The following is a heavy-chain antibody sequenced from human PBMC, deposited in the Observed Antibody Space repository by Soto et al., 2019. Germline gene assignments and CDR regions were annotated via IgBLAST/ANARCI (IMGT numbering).Heavy chain of an antibody. CDR3: AGSCYAFDY. CDR2: IQSSGNT. J-gene: IGHJ4*02. V-gene: IGHV4-61*01. CDR1: GDSFTSGRYF. Sequence: SETLSLTCTVSGDSFTSGRYFWTWIRQAPGKGLEWIGYIQSSGNTNYNPSLKGRVTISVDTSKNQFSLNLSSVTAADTAVYCSAGSCYAFDYWGQGTLVTVSS. D-gene: IGHD2-15*01.